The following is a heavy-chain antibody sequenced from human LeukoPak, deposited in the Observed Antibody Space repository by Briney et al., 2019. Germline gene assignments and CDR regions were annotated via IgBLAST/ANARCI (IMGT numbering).Heavy chain of an antibody. D-gene: IGHD3-22*01. Sequence: GGSLRLSCAASGFTFFNNGMSWVRQAPGKGLEWVSIISGSGGSTYYADSVKGRFTISRDNSKNTLYLQMNSLRAEDTAVYYCARVNTMIVVVIRPFDYWGQGTLVTVSS. CDR3: ARVNTMIVVVIRPFDY. J-gene: IGHJ4*02. V-gene: IGHV3-23*01. CDR2: ISGSGGST. CDR1: GFTFFNNG.